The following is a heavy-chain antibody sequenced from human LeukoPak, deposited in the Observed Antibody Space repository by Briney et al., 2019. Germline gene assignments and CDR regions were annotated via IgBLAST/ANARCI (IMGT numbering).Heavy chain of an antibody. Sequence: PSQTLSLTCTVSGGSISSGGYYWSWIRQHPGKGLEWIGYIYHSGSTYYNPSLKSRVTISVDTSKNQFSLKLSSVTAADTAVYYCASGEASITIFGVVINGMDVWGQGTTVTVSS. CDR2: IYHSGST. V-gene: IGHV4-31*03. CDR1: GGSISSGGYY. D-gene: IGHD3-3*01. J-gene: IGHJ6*02. CDR3: ASGEASITIFGVVINGMDV.